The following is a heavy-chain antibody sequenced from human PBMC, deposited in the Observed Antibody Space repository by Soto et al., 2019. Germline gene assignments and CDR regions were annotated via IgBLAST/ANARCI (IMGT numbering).Heavy chain of an antibody. Sequence: EVHLVESGGGLVQPGGSLRLSCVASGLVFSDHWMGWVRQAPGTGLQWLGNIKQDGSVTPYADPGPFTFSRDNGKNTAFLQMTRLRAEDTAVYYCAAWPLSSWFDYWGQGTLVTVSS. V-gene: IGHV3-7*05. CDR3: AAWPLSSWFDY. D-gene: IGHD6-13*01. CDR2: IKQDGSVT. J-gene: IGHJ4*02. CDR1: GLVFSDHW.